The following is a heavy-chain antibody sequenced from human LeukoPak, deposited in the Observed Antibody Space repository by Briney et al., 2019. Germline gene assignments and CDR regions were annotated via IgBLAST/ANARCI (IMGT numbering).Heavy chain of an antibody. CDR3: ARERYSSSWYREPVDY. CDR1: GYTFTDYY. J-gene: IGHJ4*02. V-gene: IGHV1-46*03. CDR2: INPSGGST. D-gene: IGHD6-13*01. Sequence: ASVKVSCKVSGYTFTDYYMHWVRQAPGQGLEWMGIINPSGGSTSYAQKFQGRVTMTRDTSTSTVYMELSSLRSEDTAVYYCARERYSSSWYREPVDYWGQGTLVTVSS.